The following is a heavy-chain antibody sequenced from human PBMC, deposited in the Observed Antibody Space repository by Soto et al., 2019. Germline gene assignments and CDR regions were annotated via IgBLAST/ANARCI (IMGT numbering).Heavy chain of an antibody. Sequence: SETLSLTCTVSGGSISSGDYYWSWIRQPPGKGLEWIGYIYYSGSTNYNPSLKSRVTISVDTSKNQFSLKLSSVTAADTAVYYCARGAAAEERYKTPPRYYYYYMDVWGKGTTVTVSS. D-gene: IGHD6-13*01. V-gene: IGHV4-61*08. CDR1: GGSISSGDYY. CDR3: ARGAAAEERYKTPPRYYYYYMDV. CDR2: IYYSGST. J-gene: IGHJ6*03.